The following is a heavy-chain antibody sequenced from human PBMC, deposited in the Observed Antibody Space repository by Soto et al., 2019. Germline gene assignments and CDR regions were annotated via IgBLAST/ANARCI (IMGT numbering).Heavy chain of an antibody. CDR1: CGSISAFY. CDR2: VFPSGNA. CDR3: ARDVGTGEFFDY. Sequence: SETLSLTCTISCGSISAFYWAWIRQTPGKGLEWIGYVFPSGNANYSPSLRSRVSISLDAPQKQFSLKLTSVTAADTAIYFCARDVGTGEFFDYWGQGILVTVSS. J-gene: IGHJ4*02. V-gene: IGHV4-59*01. D-gene: IGHD3-10*01.